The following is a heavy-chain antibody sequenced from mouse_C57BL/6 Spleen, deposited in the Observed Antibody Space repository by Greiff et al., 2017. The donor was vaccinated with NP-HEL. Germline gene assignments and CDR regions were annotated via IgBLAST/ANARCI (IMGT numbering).Heavy chain of an antibody. CDR3: ARSAPYDYPSWFAY. Sequence: QVHVKQPGAELVRPGSSVKLSCKASGYTFTSYWMDWVKQRPGQGLEWIGNIYPSDSETHYNQKFKDKATLTVDKSSSTAYMQLSSLTSEDSAVYYCARSAPYDYPSWFAYWGQGTLVTVSA. J-gene: IGHJ3*01. CDR1: GYTFTSYW. V-gene: IGHV1-61*01. D-gene: IGHD2-4*01. CDR2: IYPSDSET.